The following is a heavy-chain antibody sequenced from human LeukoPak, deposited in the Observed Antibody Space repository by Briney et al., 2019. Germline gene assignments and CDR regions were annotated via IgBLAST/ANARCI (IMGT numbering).Heavy chain of an antibody. V-gene: IGHV1-2*02. CDR2: INPNSGGT. J-gene: IGHJ4*02. CDR3: ARAGEAAAGRPFGY. Sequence: ASVKVSCEASGYTFTGYYMHWVRQAPGQGLEWMGWINPNSGGTNYAQKFQGRVTMTRDTSISTAYMELSRLRSDDTAVYYCARAGEAAAGRPFGYWGQGTLVTVSS. D-gene: IGHD6-13*01. CDR1: GYTFTGYY.